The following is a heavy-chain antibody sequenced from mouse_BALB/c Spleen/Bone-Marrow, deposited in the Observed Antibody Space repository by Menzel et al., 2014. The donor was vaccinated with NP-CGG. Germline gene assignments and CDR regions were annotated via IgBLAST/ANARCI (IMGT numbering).Heavy chain of an antibody. CDR3: ARHAYYNQTEVSFVY. D-gene: IGHD2-12*01. V-gene: IGHV5-9-2*01. Sequence: VESGGGLVKSGGSLKLSCAASGFTFNNYGMSWVRQTPEKRLEWVATISGGGSYTFYPDSVKGRFTISRDNAKNDLYLQLSSLRSEDTALYYCARHAYYNQTEVSFVYWGQGTLVTVSA. CDR2: ISGGGSYT. J-gene: IGHJ3*01. CDR1: GFTFNNYG.